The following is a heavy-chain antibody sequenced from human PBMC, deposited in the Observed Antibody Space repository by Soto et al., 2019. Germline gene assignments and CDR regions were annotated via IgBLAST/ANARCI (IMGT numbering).Heavy chain of an antibody. CDR1: GGSISGYY. V-gene: IGHV4-59*01. D-gene: IGHD3-3*01. CDR3: ARTYYDFWSGYYPFDY. CDR2: IYYSGST. J-gene: IGHJ4*02. Sequence: SETLSLTCTVSGGSISGYYWSWIRQPPWKGLEWIGYIYYSGSTNYNPSLKSRVTISVDTSKNQFSLKLSSVTAADTAVYYCARTYYDFWSGYYPFDYWGQGTLVTVSS.